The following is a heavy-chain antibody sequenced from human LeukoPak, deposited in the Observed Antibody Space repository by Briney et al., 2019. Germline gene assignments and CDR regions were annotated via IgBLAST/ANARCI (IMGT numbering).Heavy chain of an antibody. D-gene: IGHD4-17*01. Sequence: ASVKVSCKASGYTFTGYYMHWVRQAPGKGLEWMGGFDPEDGETIYAQKFQGRVTMTEDTSTDTAYMELSSLRSEDTAVYYCATDLVPGTVLDYWGQGTLVTVSS. J-gene: IGHJ4*02. CDR1: GYTFTGYY. V-gene: IGHV1-24*01. CDR2: FDPEDGET. CDR3: ATDLVPGTVLDY.